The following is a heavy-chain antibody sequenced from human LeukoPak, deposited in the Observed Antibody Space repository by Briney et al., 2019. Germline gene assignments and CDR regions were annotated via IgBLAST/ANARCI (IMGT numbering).Heavy chain of an antibody. V-gene: IGHV4-39*01. Sequence: SETLSLTCTASGGSISSSSYYWGWIRQPPGKGLEWIGSIYYSGSTYYNPSLKSRVTISVDTSKNQFSLKLSSVTAADTAVYYCARHLVVTAIHRYYYYYYMDVWGKGTTVTVSS. CDR3: ARHLVVTAIHRYYYYYYMDV. J-gene: IGHJ6*03. CDR2: IYYSGST. D-gene: IGHD2-21*02. CDR1: GGSISSSSYY.